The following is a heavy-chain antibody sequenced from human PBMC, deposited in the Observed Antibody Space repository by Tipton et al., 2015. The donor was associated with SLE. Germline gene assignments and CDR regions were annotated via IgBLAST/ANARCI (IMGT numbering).Heavy chain of an antibody. CDR2: ISASGGST. V-gene: IGHV3-23*01. J-gene: IGHJ4*01. CDR3: AKDLMGATRGYCDY. CDR1: EFTFSPYA. D-gene: IGHD1-26*01. Sequence: SLRLSCAASEFTFSPYAMSWVRQAPGKGLEWVSAISASGGSTNYADSVKGRFTISRDNSKNTLYLQMNSLRVEDTVVYYCAKDLMGATRGYCDYWGHGTLVTVAS.